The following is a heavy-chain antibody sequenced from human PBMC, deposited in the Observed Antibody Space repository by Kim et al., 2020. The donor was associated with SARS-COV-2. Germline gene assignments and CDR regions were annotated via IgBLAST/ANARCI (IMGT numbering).Heavy chain of an antibody. CDR2: INYNGRG. Sequence: SETLSLTCAVFGGSFGYQWSWIRQAPGKGLEWIGEINYNGRGNYNPSLETRVAMSADTSRNRFSLKVTSVTAADTAVYYCARAPSAHLSSGNSGGIQGAFDYWGEGTLVTVSS. V-gene: IGHV4-34*01. CDR3: ARAPSAHLSSGNSGGIQGAFDY. CDR1: GGSFGYQ. D-gene: IGHD3-3*01. J-gene: IGHJ4*02.